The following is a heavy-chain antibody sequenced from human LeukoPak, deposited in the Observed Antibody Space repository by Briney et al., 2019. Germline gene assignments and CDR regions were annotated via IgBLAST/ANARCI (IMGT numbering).Heavy chain of an antibody. CDR2: INHSGST. V-gene: IGHV4-34*01. J-gene: IGHJ4*02. CDR1: GGSFSGYY. CDR3: RIKGASFDY. D-gene: IGHD4/OR15-4a*01. Sequence: MTSETLSLTCAVYGGSFSGYYWSWIRQPPGKGLEWIGEINHSGSTNYNPSLKSRVTISVDTSKNQFSLKLSSATAADTAVYYCRIKGASFDYWGQGTLVTVSS.